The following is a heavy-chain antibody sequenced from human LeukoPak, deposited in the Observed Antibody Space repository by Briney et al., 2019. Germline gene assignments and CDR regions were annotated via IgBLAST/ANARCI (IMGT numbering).Heavy chain of an antibody. V-gene: IGHV3-23*01. D-gene: IGHD3-3*01. CDR1: GFTFSSYA. Sequence: PGGSLRLSCAASGFTFSSYAMSWVRQAPGKGLEWVSAISGSGGSTYYADSVKGRFTISRDNSKNTLYLQMNSLRAEDTAVYYCAKSPKITIFGVVTYFGYWGQGTLVTVSS. J-gene: IGHJ4*02. CDR2: ISGSGGST. CDR3: AKSPKITIFGVVTYFGY.